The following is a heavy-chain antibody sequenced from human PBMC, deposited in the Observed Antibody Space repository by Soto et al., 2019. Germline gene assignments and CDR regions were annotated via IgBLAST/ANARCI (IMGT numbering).Heavy chain of an antibody. Sequence: SQTLSLTCAISGDSVPSNSAAWNWIRQSPSRGLEWLGRTYYRSKWFSEYALSVKSRISINADTSKNQFSLQLSSVTLEDTAVYYCVRDGDGSGRTDFQYWGQGTLVTVSS. CDR1: GDSVPSNSAA. V-gene: IGHV6-1*01. J-gene: IGHJ4*02. D-gene: IGHD3-3*01. CDR2: TYYRSKWFS. CDR3: VRDGDGSGRTDFQY.